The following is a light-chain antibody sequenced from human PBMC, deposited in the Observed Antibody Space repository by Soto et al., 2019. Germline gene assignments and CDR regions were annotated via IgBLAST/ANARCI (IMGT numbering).Light chain of an antibody. Sequence: QSVLTQPASVSGSPGQSITISCTGTSSDIGFYNYVSWYQQHPGKAPRLMIYGVINRPSGVSNRFSGSKFGNTASLTISGLQTEDEGDYYCSSYISDSTRVFGTGTKVTVL. CDR2: GVI. J-gene: IGLJ1*01. CDR1: SSDIGFYNY. V-gene: IGLV2-14*01. CDR3: SSYISDSTRV.